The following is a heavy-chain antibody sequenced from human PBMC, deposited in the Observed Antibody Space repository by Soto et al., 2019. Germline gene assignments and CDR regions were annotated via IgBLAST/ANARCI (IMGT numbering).Heavy chain of an antibody. CDR1: GFTFSAYD. V-gene: IGHV3-13*05. CDR2: IGAADDP. J-gene: IGHJ6*02. CDR3: ERDYSVCLTRRSTYYYALAV. Sequence: PGRNLRLSCAASGFTFSAYDMHWVRQTTGKGLEWVSAIGAADDPYYLGSVKGRFTISRENAKNSLYLQMNSLRAEDTAVYYCERDYSVCLTRRSTYYYALAVWGHRTMAIVS. D-gene: IGHD2-15*01.